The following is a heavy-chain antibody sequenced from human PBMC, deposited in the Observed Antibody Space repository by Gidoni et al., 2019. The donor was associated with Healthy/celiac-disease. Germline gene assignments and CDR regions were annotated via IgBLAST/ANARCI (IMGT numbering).Heavy chain of an antibody. CDR2: IYSGGST. CDR3: ARAAGYCSGGSCYANWFDP. D-gene: IGHD2-15*01. V-gene: IGHV3-53*01. Sequence: EVQLVESGGGLIQPGGSLRLSCAASGFTVSSNYMSWVRQAPGKGLEWVSVIYSGGSTYYADSVKGRFTISRDNSKNTLYLQMNSLRAEDTAVYYCARAAGYCSGGSCYANWFDPWGQGTLVTVSS. J-gene: IGHJ5*02. CDR1: GFTVSSNY.